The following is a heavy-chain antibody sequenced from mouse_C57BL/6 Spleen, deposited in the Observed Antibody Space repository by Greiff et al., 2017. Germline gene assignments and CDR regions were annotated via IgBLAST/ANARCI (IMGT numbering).Heavy chain of an antibody. Sequence: VKLMESGPGLVQPSQTLSITCTVSGFSLTSYGVHWVRQSPGKGLEWLGVIWSGGSTDYNAAFISRLSISKDNSKSQVFFKMTRLQADDTAIYYCARFTTVVATSGYFDVWGTGTTVTVSS. CDR2: IWSGGST. V-gene: IGHV2-2*01. J-gene: IGHJ1*03. CDR3: ARFTTVVATSGYFDV. CDR1: GFSLTSYG. D-gene: IGHD1-1*01.